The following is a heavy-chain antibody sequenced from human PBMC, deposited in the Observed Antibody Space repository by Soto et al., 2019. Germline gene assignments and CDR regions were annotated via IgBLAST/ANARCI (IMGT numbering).Heavy chain of an antibody. V-gene: IGHV1-69*06. D-gene: IGHD6-19*01. J-gene: IGHJ6*02. CDR1: GGTFSSYA. Sequence: QVQLVQSGAEVKKPGSSVKVSCKASGGTFSSYAISWVRQAPGQGLEWRGGIIPIFGTANYAQKFQGRVTITADKYTSTDYMELSSLRSEDTAVYYCARDVRSSGLYFGNHYYYGMDVWGQGPTVTVSS. CDR3: ARDVRSSGLYFGNHYYYGMDV. CDR2: IIPIFGTA.